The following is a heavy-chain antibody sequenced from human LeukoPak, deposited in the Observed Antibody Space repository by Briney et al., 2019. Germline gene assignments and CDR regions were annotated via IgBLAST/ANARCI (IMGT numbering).Heavy chain of an antibody. CDR3: ARGGSTNTRRDYYYYYYMDV. CDR2: INPNSGDT. CDR1: GYSFTGYY. D-gene: IGHD1-26*01. J-gene: IGHJ6*03. Sequence: ASVKVSCKTSGYSFTGYYMHWVRQAPGQGLEWMGWINPNSGDTKYAQKFQGRVTMTRDTSISTAYMELSRLTSDDTAVYYCARGGSTNTRRDYYYYYYMDVWGKGTTVTVSS. V-gene: IGHV1-2*02.